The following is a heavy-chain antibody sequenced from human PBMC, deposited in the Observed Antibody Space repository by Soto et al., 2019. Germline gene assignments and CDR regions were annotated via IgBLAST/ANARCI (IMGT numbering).Heavy chain of an antibody. D-gene: IGHD3-3*01. CDR2: IGTAGDT. V-gene: IGHV3-13*04. Sequence: EVQLVESGGGLVQPGGSLRLSCAASGFAFSSYDMHWVRQATGKGLEWVSAIGTAGDTYYPGSVKGRFTISRENAKNSLYLQMNSLRAGDTAVYYCARASLAWSLDPWGQGTLVTVSS. J-gene: IGHJ5*02. CDR1: GFAFSSYD. CDR3: ARASLAWSLDP.